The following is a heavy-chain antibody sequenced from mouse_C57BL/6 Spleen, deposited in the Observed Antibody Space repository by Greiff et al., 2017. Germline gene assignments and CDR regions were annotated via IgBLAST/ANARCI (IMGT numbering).Heavy chain of an antibody. Sequence: QVQLLQPGADLVKPGASVKFSCKASGYTFTSYWMHWVKQRPGQGLEWIGMIHPNSGSTNYNENFKSKATLSVDNSSSTAYMQLSSLTSEDTAVYYCARFGNRFAYWGQGTLVTVSA. D-gene: IGHD2-1*01. CDR3: ARFGNRFAY. J-gene: IGHJ3*01. CDR1: GYTFTSYW. CDR2: IHPNSGST. V-gene: IGHV1-64*01.